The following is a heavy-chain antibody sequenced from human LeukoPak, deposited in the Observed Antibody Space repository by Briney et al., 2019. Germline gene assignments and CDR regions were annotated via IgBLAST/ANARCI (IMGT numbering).Heavy chain of an antibody. CDR3: ARGEHSVDS. CDR2: IYSSGYT. V-gene: IGHV4-4*07. D-gene: IGHD1/OR15-1a*01. Sequence: PSETLSLTCTVSGGAIRSHYWNWIRQPAGKELEWIGRIYSSGYTNDNPFLKSRITMSVDMSKNQFSLRLNSVTAADTAVYYCARGEHSVDSWGQGMLVTVSS. CDR1: GGAIRSHY. J-gene: IGHJ4*02.